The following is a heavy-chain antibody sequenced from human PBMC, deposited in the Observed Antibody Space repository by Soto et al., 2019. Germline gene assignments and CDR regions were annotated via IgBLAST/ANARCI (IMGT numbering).Heavy chain of an antibody. V-gene: IGHV3-23*01. CDR3: ANANVYSSSWFAFDY. D-gene: IGHD6-13*01. Sequence: EVQLLESGGGLVQPGGSLRLSCAASGFTFSSYAMSWVRQAPGKGLEWVSAISGSGGSTYYAASVKGRFTISRDNSKTTLHLQMHSLRAADTAVYYCANANVYSSSWFAFDYWGQGTLVTVSS. CDR2: ISGSGGST. J-gene: IGHJ4*02. CDR1: GFTFSSYA.